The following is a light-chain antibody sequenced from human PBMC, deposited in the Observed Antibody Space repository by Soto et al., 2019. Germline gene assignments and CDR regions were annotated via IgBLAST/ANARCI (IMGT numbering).Light chain of an antibody. J-gene: IGKJ2*01. CDR1: QSVSSSY. V-gene: IGKV3-20*01. CDR3: QKYGTSPPYT. Sequence: EIVLTQSPGTLSLSPGERATLSCRASQSVSSSYLAWYQQKPGQAPRLLIYGASSRATGFPDRFSGSGSGTDFTLNISRLEPEDFAVYYCQKYGTSPPYTFGQGTKLEIK. CDR2: GAS.